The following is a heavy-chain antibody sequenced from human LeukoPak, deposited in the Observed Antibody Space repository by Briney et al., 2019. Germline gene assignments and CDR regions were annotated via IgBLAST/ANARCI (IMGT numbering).Heavy chain of an antibody. Sequence: SETLSLTCAVSGDSISSSNWWNWVRQPPGKGLEWIGEIYHSGSTHYNPSLKSRITISVDKPKNQFSLKLSSVTAADTAVYYCASRSSGWYFENWGQGTLVTVSS. CDR2: IYHSGST. CDR1: GDSISSSNW. D-gene: IGHD6-19*01. J-gene: IGHJ4*02. CDR3: ASRSSGWYFEN. V-gene: IGHV4-4*02.